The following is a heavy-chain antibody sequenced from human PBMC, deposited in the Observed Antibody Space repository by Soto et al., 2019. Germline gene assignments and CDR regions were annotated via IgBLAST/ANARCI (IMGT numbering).Heavy chain of an antibody. D-gene: IGHD4-17*01. CDR3: ARGFVYGGKIGNFDY. J-gene: IGHJ4*02. CDR2: IIPIFGTA. V-gene: IGHV1-69*01. Sequence: QVQLVQSGAEVKKPGSSVKVSCKASGGTFSTYAINWVRQAPGQGLEWVGVIIPIFGTASYAQKFQGRVTITADESTSTAYMDLSSLRSEDTAVYYCARGFVYGGKIGNFDYWGQGTLVTVSS. CDR1: GGTFSTYA.